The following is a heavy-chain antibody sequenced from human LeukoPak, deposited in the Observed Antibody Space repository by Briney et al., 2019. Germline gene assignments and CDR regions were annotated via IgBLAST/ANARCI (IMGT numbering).Heavy chain of an antibody. CDR2: INPNSGGT. CDR1: GYTFTGYY. D-gene: IGHD3-16*01. V-gene: IGHV1-2*02. J-gene: IGHJ3*02. CDR3: ARDFFMITFGGVINDAFDI. Sequence: ASVKVSCKASGYTFTGYYIHWVRQAHGQGLEWMGLINPNSGGTNYAQKFQGRVTMTRDTSISTAYMELSRLRSDDTAVYYCARDFFMITFGGVINDAFDIWGQGTMVTVSS.